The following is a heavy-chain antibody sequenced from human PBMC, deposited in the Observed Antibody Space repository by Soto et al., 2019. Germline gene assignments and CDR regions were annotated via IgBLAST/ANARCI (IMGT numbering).Heavy chain of an antibody. V-gene: IGHV3-33*01. CDR1: GFTFSRQA. J-gene: IGHJ4*02. D-gene: IGHD2-8*02. Sequence: PGGSLRLSCAASGFTFSRQAMHWVRQAPGRGLEWVAVIWYHGVDKYYADSVKGRFTISRDNSKNTVYLQMNSLRGEDTAVYYCATGFLGLCTGANCPLGSWGKGSLVTFSS. CDR2: IWYHGVDK. CDR3: ATGFLGLCTGANCPLGS.